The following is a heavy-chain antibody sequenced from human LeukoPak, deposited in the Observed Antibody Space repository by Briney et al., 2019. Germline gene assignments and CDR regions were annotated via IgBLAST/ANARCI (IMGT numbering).Heavy chain of an antibody. V-gene: IGHV3-15*01. D-gene: IGHD3-10*01. CDR1: GFTFSTYA. CDR3: ATDSLRRLTMVRGVNDAFDI. Sequence: PGGSLRLSCAASGFTFSTYAMSWVRQAPGKGLECVGRIKSKSAGGTIDYAAPVKGRFTVSRDDSKNTLYLQMNSLKTEDTAVYYCATDSLRRLTMVRGVNDAFDIWGQGTMVTVSS. CDR2: IKSKSAGGTI. J-gene: IGHJ3*02.